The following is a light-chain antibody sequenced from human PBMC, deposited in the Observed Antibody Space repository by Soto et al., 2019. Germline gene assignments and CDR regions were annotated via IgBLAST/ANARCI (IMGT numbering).Light chain of an antibody. CDR2: GNS. CDR3: QSYDSSLSGWV. Sequence: QSVLPQPPSVSGAPGQRVTISCTGSSSNIGAGYDVHWYQQLPGTAPKLLIYGNSNRPSGVPDRFSGSKSGTSASLALTGLQAEDEADYYCQSYDSSLSGWVFGGGTKLTVL. V-gene: IGLV1-40*01. J-gene: IGLJ3*02. CDR1: SSNIGAGYD.